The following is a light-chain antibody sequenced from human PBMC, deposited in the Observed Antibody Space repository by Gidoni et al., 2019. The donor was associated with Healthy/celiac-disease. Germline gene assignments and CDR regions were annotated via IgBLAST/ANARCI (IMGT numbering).Light chain of an antibody. V-gene: IGKV4-1*01. CDR2: WAS. CDR3: QQYYRTPMT. J-gene: IGKJ5*01. CDR1: QSVLYSSNNKNY. Sequence: DIVMTQSPDSLAVSLGERATINCKSSQSVLYSSNNKNYLAWYQQKPGQPPKLLIYWASTRESGVPDRFSGSGSGTDFTLTISSLQAEDVAVYYCQQYYRTPMTFGQXTRLQIK.